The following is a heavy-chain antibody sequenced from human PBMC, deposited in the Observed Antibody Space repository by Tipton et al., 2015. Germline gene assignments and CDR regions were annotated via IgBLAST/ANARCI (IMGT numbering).Heavy chain of an antibody. CDR2: ITPMFGTT. CDR1: GGTFSKYA. CDR3: AREGDFWSGWPFDY. D-gene: IGHD3-3*01. Sequence: QSGAEVKKPGSSVKVSCKASGGTFSKYAISWVRQAPGQGLQWMGGITPMFGTTNYAQKFQGRLTITTNESASIVYMELRSLTFEDTAVYYCAREGDFWSGWPFDYWGQGTLVTVSS. V-gene: IGHV1-69*05. J-gene: IGHJ4*02.